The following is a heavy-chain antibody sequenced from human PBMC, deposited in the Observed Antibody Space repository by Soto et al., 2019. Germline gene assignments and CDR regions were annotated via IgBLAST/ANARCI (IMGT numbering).Heavy chain of an antibody. V-gene: IGHV3-30*03. CDR3: VGGQYYFDY. J-gene: IGHJ4*02. D-gene: IGHD3-10*01. CDR2: IAYDGSTK. Sequence: QVQLVESGGGVVQPGRSLRLSCAASGFPFTTYGMHWVREGQGKGLEWVAVIAYDGSTKYYADCVKGRFTISRDNSKNTLYLHMNNLRPEDTALYFCVGGQYYFDYRGQGTLVTVSP. CDR1: GFPFTTYG.